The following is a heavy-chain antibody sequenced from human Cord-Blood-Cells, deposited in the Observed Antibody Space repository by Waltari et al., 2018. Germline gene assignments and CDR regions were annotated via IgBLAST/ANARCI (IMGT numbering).Heavy chain of an antibody. Sequence: QVQLQQWRAGLLKPSETLSLTCAVYGGSFSGYYWSWIRQPPGKGLEWIGEINHSGSTNYNPSLKSRVTISVDTSKNQFSLKLSSVTAADTAVYYCARAVHSSSWFGGYWGQGTLVTVSS. CDR1: GGSFSGYY. CDR3: ARAVHSSSWFGGY. J-gene: IGHJ4*02. D-gene: IGHD6-13*01. V-gene: IGHV4-34*01. CDR2: INHSGST.